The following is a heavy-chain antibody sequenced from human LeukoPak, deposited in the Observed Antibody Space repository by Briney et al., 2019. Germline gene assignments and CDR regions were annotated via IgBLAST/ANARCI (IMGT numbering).Heavy chain of an antibody. V-gene: IGHV1-46*01. D-gene: IGHD6-19*01. Sequence: ASVKVSCKASGYTFTNYYMYWVRQAPGQGLEWMGIINPSGGSTSYAQKFQGRVTMTRDTSTTTVYMELSSLRSEDTAVYCCARGGVAVATLKTIDYWGQGTLVTVSS. CDR2: INPSGGST. CDR1: GYTFTNYY. J-gene: IGHJ4*02. CDR3: ARGGVAVATLKTIDY.